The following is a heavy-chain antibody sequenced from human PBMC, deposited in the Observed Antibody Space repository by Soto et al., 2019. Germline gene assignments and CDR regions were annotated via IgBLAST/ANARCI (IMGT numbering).Heavy chain of an antibody. Sequence: VHLVQSGAELKKPGSSVKVSCKAAGGTFSTYTLFWVRQAPGKGLEWMGRIIPMLTVTNSAQKFQGRVTLTADKSTSTAFMELTSLRSDDTAVYYCSIGSWSAETFDVWGQGTMLTVSS. CDR3: SIGSWSAETFDV. V-gene: IGHV1-69*02. D-gene: IGHD2-2*01. J-gene: IGHJ3*01. CDR2: IIPMLTVT. CDR1: GGTFSTYT.